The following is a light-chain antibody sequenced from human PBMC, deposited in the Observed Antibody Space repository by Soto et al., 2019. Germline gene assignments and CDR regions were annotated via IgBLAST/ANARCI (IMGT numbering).Light chain of an antibody. Sequence: DIQMTQSPSTLSASVGDRVTITCRASQSISTWLAWYQQKAGKAPKLLIYKASILESGVTSRFSGSGSRTEFNLTISSLEPDDFETCYCQQYNTYWTFGQGPKVDIK. CDR1: QSISTW. V-gene: IGKV1-5*03. CDR3: QQYNTYWT. J-gene: IGKJ1*01. CDR2: KAS.